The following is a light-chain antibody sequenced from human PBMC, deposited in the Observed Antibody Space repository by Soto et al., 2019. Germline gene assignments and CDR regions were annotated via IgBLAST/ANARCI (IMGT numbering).Light chain of an antibody. CDR1: QSVSSSD. Sequence: EIVLTQSPGTLSLSPGERATLSCRASQSVSSSDLAWYQQKPGQAPRLLIYGASSRATGIPDRFSGSGSGTDFTLIISRLEPEDFAVYYCQQYGSSPRVTFGQGTRLEIK. J-gene: IGKJ5*01. CDR2: GAS. CDR3: QQYGSSPRVT. V-gene: IGKV3-20*01.